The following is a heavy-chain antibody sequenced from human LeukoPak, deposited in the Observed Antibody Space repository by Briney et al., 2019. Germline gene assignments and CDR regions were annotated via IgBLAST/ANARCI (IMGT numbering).Heavy chain of an antibody. V-gene: IGHV3-33*01. D-gene: IGHD2/OR15-2a*01. CDR1: GFTFSNYG. J-gene: IGHJ4*02. CDR3: AREGPRGNSQFDY. Sequence: PGGSLRLSCAASGFTFSNYGMHWVRQAPGKGLEWVALIWYDGSNKYYTDSVKGRLTISSDNSKDTLFLQMNSLRAEDTAVYYCAREGPRGNSQFDYWGQGALVTVSS. CDR2: IWYDGSNK.